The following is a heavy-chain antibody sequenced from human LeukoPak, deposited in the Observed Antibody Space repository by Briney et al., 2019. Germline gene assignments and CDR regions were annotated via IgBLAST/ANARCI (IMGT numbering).Heavy chain of an antibody. CDR3: ARLSGSSSWYFNYYYYYYMDV. J-gene: IGHJ6*03. D-gene: IGHD6-13*01. V-gene: IGHV1-46*01. CDR1: GYTFGTHW. CDR2: INPSGDVR. Sequence: ASVKVSCKASGYTFGTHWMHWVRQAPGQGLEWMGIINPSGDVRLYARKFQGRVTVTRNTSISTAYMELSSLRSEDTAVYYCARLSGSSSWYFNYYYYYYMDVWGKGTTVTISS.